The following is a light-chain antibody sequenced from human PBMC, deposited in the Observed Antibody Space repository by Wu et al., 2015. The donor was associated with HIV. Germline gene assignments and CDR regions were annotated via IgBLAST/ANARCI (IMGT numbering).Light chain of an antibody. J-gene: IGKJ1*01. V-gene: IGKV1-NL1*01. CDR2: AAS. CDR1: QDIRNS. Sequence: DIQMTQSPSSLSASIGDRVTITCRASQDIRNSLAWYQQKPGKAPKLLLYAASRLESGVPSRFSGSGSGTDFTLTISSLQPEDVATYYCQKYNTAPWTFGQGTKVEMK. CDR3: QKYNTAPWT.